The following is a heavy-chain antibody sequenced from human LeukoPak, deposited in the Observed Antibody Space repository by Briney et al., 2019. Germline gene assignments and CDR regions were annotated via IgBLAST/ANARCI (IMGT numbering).Heavy chain of an antibody. CDR1: GGSISGYY. V-gene: IGHV4-59*01. CDR3: ARSGSKVMTAINF. Sequence: SETLSLTCTVSGGSISGYYWTWIRQPPGKGLEWIGYIYYSGSTNYNPSLKSRVTISVDTSKNQFSLKLSSVTAADTAVYYCARSGSKVMTAINFWGQGTLVTVSS. J-gene: IGHJ4*02. CDR2: IYYSGST. D-gene: IGHD2-21*02.